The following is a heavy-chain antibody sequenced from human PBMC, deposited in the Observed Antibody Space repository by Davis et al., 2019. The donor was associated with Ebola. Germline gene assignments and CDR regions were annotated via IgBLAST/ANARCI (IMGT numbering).Heavy chain of an antibody. Sequence: GESLKISCAASGFTFSNVWMSWVRQAPGKGLEWVAVISYDGSNKYYADSVKGRFTISRDNSKNTLYLQMNSLRVEDTAVYYCATLPGYYWGQGTLVTVSS. V-gene: IGHV3-30*03. D-gene: IGHD1-26*01. CDR3: ATLPGYY. CDR2: ISYDGSNK. CDR1: GFTFSNVW. J-gene: IGHJ4*02.